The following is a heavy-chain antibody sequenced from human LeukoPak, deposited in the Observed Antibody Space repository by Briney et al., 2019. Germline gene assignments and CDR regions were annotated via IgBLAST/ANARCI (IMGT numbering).Heavy chain of an antibody. J-gene: IGHJ5*02. V-gene: IGHV7-4-1*02. D-gene: IGHD3-3*01. Sequence: ASVKVSCKTSGYTFTNYAMNWVRQAPGQGLEWMGWINTHTGNPTYAQGFTGRFVFSLDTSVNTAYLQITSLKAEDTAMYYCAKNGDFWSAFFFSWGQGTLVTVSS. CDR3: AKNGDFWSAFFFS. CDR2: INTHTGNP. CDR1: GYTFTNYA.